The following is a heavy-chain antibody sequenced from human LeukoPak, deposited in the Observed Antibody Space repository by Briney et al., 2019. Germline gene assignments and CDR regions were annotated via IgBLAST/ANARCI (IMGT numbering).Heavy chain of an antibody. Sequence: GSLRLSCAVSGITLSNYGMSWVRQAPGKGLEWIGEINHSGSTNYNPSLKSRVTISVDTSKNQFSLKLSSVTAADTAVYYCARTVPGGIDRGYYFDYWGQGTLVTVSS. D-gene: IGHD3-16*02. CDR3: ARTVPGGIDRGYYFDY. J-gene: IGHJ4*02. CDR2: INHSGST. CDR1: GITLSNYG. V-gene: IGHV4-34*01.